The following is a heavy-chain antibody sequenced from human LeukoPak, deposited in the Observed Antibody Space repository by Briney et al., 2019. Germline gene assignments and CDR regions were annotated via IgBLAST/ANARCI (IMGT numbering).Heavy chain of an antibody. V-gene: IGHV1-2*02. CDR3: ARDPAAIVVRGWDYYYYYMDV. CDR1: GYTFTGYY. Sequence: GASVKVSCKASGYTFTGYYMHWVRQAPGQGLEWMGWMNPNSGGTNYAQKFQGRVTMTRDTSISTAYMELSRLRSDDTAVYYCARDPAAIVVRGWDYYYYYMDVWGKGTTVTVSS. D-gene: IGHD2-15*01. CDR2: MNPNSGGT. J-gene: IGHJ6*03.